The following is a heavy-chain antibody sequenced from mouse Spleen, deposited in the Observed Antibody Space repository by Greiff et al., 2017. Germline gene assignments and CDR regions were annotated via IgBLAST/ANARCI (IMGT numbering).Heavy chain of an antibody. CDR2: IYPSDSET. Sequence: VQLQQPGAELVRPGSSVKLSCKASGYTFTSYWMDWVKQRPGQGLEWIGNIYPSDSETHYNQKFKDKATLTVDKSSSTAYMQLSSLTSEDSAVYYCARTLYGNFDYWGQGTTLTVSS. CDR1: GYTFTSYW. V-gene: IGHV1-61*01. J-gene: IGHJ2*01. D-gene: IGHD2-10*02. CDR3: ARTLYGNFDY.